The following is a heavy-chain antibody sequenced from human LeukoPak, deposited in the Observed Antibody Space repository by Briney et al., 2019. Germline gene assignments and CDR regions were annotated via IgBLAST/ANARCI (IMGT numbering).Heavy chain of an antibody. D-gene: IGHD3-10*01. CDR3: ARGDGWFGEFLNFDN. CDR2: ISSSSSTI. J-gene: IGHJ4*02. V-gene: IGHV3-48*02. Sequence: GGSLRLSCAASGCTFRAYSMNWVRLAPGKGLEWVSYISSSSSTIYYADSVKGRFTISRDNAKNSLYLQMNSLRDEDTAVYYCARGDGWFGEFLNFDNWGQGTLVTVSS. CDR1: GCTFRAYS.